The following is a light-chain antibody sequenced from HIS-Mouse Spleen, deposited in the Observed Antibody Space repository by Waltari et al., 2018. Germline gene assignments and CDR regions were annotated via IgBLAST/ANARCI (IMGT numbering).Light chain of an antibody. Sequence: SYELTQPPSVSVSPGQTARITCSGDALPKQYAYWYQQKPGQAPVLVIYNDSDRPSGIPERFSGSSSGTTVTLTISGVQAEDEADYYCQSADSSGTYYVFGTGTKVTVL. CDR1: ALPKQY. CDR2: NDS. CDR3: QSADSSGTYYV. J-gene: IGLJ1*01. V-gene: IGLV3-25*03.